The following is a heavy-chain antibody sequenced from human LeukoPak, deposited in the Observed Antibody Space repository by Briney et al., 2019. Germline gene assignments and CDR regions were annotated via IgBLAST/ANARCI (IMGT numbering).Heavy chain of an antibody. D-gene: IGHD3-10*01. CDR2: IYHSGST. J-gene: IGHJ4*02. CDR1: GYSISSGYY. Sequence: KPSETLSLTCTVSGYSISSGYYWGWIRQPPGKGLEWIGSIYHSGSTNYNPSLKSRVTISVDTSKNQFSLKLSSVTAADTAVYYCARFPYGSGSYTFDYWGQGTLVTVSS. CDR3: ARFPYGSGSYTFDY. V-gene: IGHV4-38-2*02.